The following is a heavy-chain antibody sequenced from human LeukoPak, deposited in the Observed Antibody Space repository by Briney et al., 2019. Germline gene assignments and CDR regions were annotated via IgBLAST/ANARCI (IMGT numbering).Heavy chain of an antibody. CDR3: ASGEGIAAAGIFY. D-gene: IGHD6-13*01. Sequence: ATVKVSCKASGYTFTGYYMHWVRQAPGQGLEWMGWINANSGGRNYAQKFQGRVTMTRATSISTAYMELSRLRSDDTAVYYCASGEGIAAAGIFYWGQGTLVT. V-gene: IGHV1-2*02. CDR2: INANSGGR. J-gene: IGHJ4*02. CDR1: GYTFTGYY.